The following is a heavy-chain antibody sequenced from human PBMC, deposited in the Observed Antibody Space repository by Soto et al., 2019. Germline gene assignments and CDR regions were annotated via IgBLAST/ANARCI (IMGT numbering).Heavy chain of an antibody. CDR2: ISYDGSNK. V-gene: IGHV3-30-3*01. CDR3: ASLLFLRYFDWLMVDGMDV. Sequence: GGSLRLSCAASGFTFSSYAMHWVRQAPGKGLEWVAVISYDGSNKYYADSVKGRFTISRDNSKNTLYLQMNSLRAEDTAVYYCASLLFLRYFDWLMVDGMDVWGQGTTVTVSS. D-gene: IGHD3-9*01. J-gene: IGHJ6*02. CDR1: GFTFSSYA.